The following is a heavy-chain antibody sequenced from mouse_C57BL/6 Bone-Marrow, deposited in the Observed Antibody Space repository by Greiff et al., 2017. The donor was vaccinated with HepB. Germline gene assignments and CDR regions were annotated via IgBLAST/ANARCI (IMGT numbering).Heavy chain of an antibody. V-gene: IGHV5-17*01. CDR2: ISSGSSTI. J-gene: IGHJ3*01. Sequence: EVKLVESGGGLVKPGGSLKLSCAASGFTFSDYGMHWVRQAPEKGLEWVAYISSGSSTIYYADTVKGRFTISRDNAKNTLFLQMTSLRSEDTAMYYCARWNGYYGAYWGEGTLVTVSA. CDR3: ARWNGYYGAY. D-gene: IGHD2-3*01. CDR1: GFTFSDYG.